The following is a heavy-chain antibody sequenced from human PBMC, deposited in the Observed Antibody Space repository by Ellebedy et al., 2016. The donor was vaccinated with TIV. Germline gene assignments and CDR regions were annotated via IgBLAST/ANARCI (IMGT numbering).Heavy chain of an antibody. CDR3: ARIGSYSVRD. CDR1: GGSISSYY. V-gene: IGHV4-59*01. CDR2: IYNSGTT. D-gene: IGHD2-15*01. J-gene: IGHJ4*02. Sequence: SETLSLXXTVSGGSISSYYWSWIRQPPGKGLEWIGYIYNSGTTNYNPSLKSRVTISVDTSKNQFSLKLYSVTAADTAVYYCARIGSYSVRDWGQGTLVTVSS.